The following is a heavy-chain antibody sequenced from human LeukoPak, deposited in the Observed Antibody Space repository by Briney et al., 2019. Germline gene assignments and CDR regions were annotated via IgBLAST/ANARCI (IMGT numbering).Heavy chain of an antibody. CDR2: IYSGGST. CDR3: ARSQLGMVAYFDY. J-gene: IGHJ4*02. Sequence: GGSLRLSCAASGFTVSSNYMSWVRQAPGEGLEWVSVIYSGGSTYYADSVKGRFTISRDNSKNTLYLQMNSLRAEDTAVYYCARSQLGMVAYFDYWGQGTLVTVSS. CDR1: GFTVSSNY. V-gene: IGHV3-66*02. D-gene: IGHD2-15*01.